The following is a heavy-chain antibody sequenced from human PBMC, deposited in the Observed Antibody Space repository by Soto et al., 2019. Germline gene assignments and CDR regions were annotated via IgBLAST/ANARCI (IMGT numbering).Heavy chain of an antibody. D-gene: IGHD2-21*02. Sequence: EVQLVESEGGLVQPGGSLRLSCEASGFIFTTSGMSWVRQAPGKGLEWISSITITGDTTHYADSVKGRFTISRDNSRKPVSLRPTSRTVPNTAVNYCAKGGGGDHGYWGQGTLVAVSS. CDR3: AKGGGGDHGY. CDR2: ITITGDTT. J-gene: IGHJ4*02. CDR1: GFIFTTSG. V-gene: IGHV3-23*04.